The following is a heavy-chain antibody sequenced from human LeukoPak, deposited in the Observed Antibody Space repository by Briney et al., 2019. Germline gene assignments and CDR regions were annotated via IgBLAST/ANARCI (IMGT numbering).Heavy chain of an antibody. V-gene: IGHV3-53*01. D-gene: IGHD3-10*01. CDR3: AKNYGSGSSVKYYYYMDV. CDR2: IYSGGST. Sequence: QTGGSLRLSCAASGFTVSSNYMSWVRQAPGKGLEWVSVIYSGGSTYYADSVKGRFTISRDNSKNTLYLQMNSLRAEDSAVYYCAKNYGSGSSVKYYYYMDVWGKGTTVTVSS. J-gene: IGHJ6*03. CDR1: GFTVSSNY.